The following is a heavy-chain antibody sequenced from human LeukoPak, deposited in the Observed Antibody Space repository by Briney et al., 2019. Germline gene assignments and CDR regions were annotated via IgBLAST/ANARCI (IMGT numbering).Heavy chain of an antibody. Sequence: VASVKVSCKASGYTFTGYFMHWVRQAPGQGLEWMGWINPNSGDTNYAQKFQGRVTMTRDTSISTAYMELSRLRSDDTAVYYCARYSSSPLYYFDYWGQGTLVTVSS. CDR2: INPNSGDT. J-gene: IGHJ4*02. V-gene: IGHV1-2*02. CDR3: ARYSSSPLYYFDY. D-gene: IGHD6-6*01. CDR1: GYTFTGYF.